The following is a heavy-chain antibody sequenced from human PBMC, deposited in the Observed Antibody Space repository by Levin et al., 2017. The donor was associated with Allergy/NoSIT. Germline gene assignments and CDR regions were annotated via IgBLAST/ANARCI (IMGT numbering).Heavy chain of an antibody. Sequence: LSLTCAASGFTISSHYMTWVRQAPGKGLELVSIIYTGDKTYYADSVKGRFSISRDNPKNTLYLQMHSLRAEDTAVYYCASLHFFLHPTLDWGQGTLVNVSS. D-gene: IGHD3-3*02. J-gene: IGHJ1*01. CDR3: ASLHFFLHPTLD. V-gene: IGHV3-66*01. CDR1: GFTISSHY. CDR2: IYTGDKT.